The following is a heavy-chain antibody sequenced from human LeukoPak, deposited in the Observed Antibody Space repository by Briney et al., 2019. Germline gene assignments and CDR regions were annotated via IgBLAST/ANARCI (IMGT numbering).Heavy chain of an antibody. D-gene: IGHD2-21*01. V-gene: IGHV1-46*03. Sequence: ASVNESCKASGFTFTSYYMHWVRQAPGQGLEWMGIINPSGGSTSYPQKLQGIVTMTRDTATSTVYMELSSLRSEDTAVYYCACVVRGAFDIWGQGTLVTVSS. CDR3: ACVVRGAFDI. CDR2: INPSGGST. J-gene: IGHJ3*02. CDR1: GFTFTSYY.